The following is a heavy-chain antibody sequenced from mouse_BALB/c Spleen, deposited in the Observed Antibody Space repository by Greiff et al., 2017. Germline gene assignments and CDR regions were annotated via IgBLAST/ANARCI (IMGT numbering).Heavy chain of an antibody. CDR3: ARGHGYVWFAY. CDR2: IYPGSGNT. Sequence: VQLQESGPELVKPGASVKISCKASGYTFTDYYINLVKQKPGQGLEWIGWIYPGSGNTKYNEKFKGKATLTVDTSSSTAYMQLSSLTSEDTAVYFCARGHGYVWFAYWGQGTLVTVSA. D-gene: IGHD1-2*01. V-gene: IGHV1-84*02. CDR1: GYTFTDYY. J-gene: IGHJ3*01.